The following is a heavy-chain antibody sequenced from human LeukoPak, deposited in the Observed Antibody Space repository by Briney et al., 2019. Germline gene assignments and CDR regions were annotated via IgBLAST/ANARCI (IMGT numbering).Heavy chain of an antibody. CDR3: VRTNPWDLTYYFDY. CDR1: GGSFSGYY. V-gene: IGHV4-34*01. Sequence: SETLSLTCAVYGGSFSGYYWSWVRQPPGKGLEWIGEINHSGSTNYNPSLKSRVTISVDTSKNQFSLRLTSVTAADTAVYYCVRTNPWDLTYYFDYWGQGTLVTVSS. J-gene: IGHJ4*02. D-gene: IGHD1-14*01. CDR2: INHSGST.